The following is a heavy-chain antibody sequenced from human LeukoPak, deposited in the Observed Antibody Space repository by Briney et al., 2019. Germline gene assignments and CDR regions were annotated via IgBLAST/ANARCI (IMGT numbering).Heavy chain of an antibody. D-gene: IGHD4-23*01. V-gene: IGHV1-69*13. Sequence: SVKVSCKASGGTFSSYAISWVRQAPGQRLEWMGGIIPIFGTANYAQKFQGRVTITADESTSTAYMELSSLRSEDTAVYYCASRGNSAAWDYYYYYMDVWGKGTTVTISS. CDR2: IIPIFGTA. J-gene: IGHJ6*03. CDR3: ASRGNSAAWDYYYYYMDV. CDR1: GGTFSSYA.